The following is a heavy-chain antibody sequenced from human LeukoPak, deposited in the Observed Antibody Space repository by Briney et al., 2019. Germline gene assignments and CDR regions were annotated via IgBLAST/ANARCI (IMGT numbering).Heavy chain of an antibody. CDR1: GYIFAAHY. J-gene: IGHJ5*02. V-gene: IGHV1-2*02. Sequence: ASVKVSRKASGYIFAAHYLHWVRQAPGQGLEWMGWINPNSGSTDYAQKFQGRVIMTRDMSISTSYMELSNLRSDDTAVYYCARNCREGRCYDSRGYRNDEPFAPWGQGTLVTVSS. CDR2: INPNSGST. D-gene: IGHD3-22*01. CDR3: ARNCREGRCYDSRGYRNDEPFAP.